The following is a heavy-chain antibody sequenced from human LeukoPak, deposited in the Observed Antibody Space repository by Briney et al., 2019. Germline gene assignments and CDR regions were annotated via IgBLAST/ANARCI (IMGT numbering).Heavy chain of an antibody. CDR1: GYTFTSYG. J-gene: IGHJ5*02. V-gene: IGHV1-18*01. D-gene: IGHD3-10*01. CDR3: ARGIITMVRGVIIRGKWFDP. Sequence: ASVKVSCKASGYTFTSYGISWVRQAPGQGLEWMGWISAYNGNTNYAQKLQGRVTMTTDTSTSTAYMELRSLRSDDTAVYYCARGIITMVRGVIIRGKWFDPWGQGTLVTVSS. CDR2: ISAYNGNT.